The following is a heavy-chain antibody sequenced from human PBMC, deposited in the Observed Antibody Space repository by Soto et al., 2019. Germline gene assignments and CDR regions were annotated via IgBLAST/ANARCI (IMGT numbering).Heavy chain of an antibody. D-gene: IGHD3-10*01. CDR1: GYNFINHW. J-gene: IGHJ4*02. CDR2: VYPDDSDT. CDR3: ARDGSDYGKYYFDY. V-gene: IGHV5-51*01. Sequence: GESLKISCKGSGYNFINHWIAWVRQMPGKGLEWMGIVYPDDSDTRYSPSFQGQVTISADKSISTAYLQWSSLEASDTAMYYCARDGSDYGKYYFDYWGQGTLVTVSS.